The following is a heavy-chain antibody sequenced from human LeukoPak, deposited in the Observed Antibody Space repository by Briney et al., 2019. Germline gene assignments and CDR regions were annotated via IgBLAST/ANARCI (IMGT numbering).Heavy chain of an antibody. D-gene: IGHD3-22*01. CDR3: ARAHSYYYDSSGYYYFDY. CDR2: INHRGST. J-gene: IGHJ4*02. V-gene: IGHV4-34*01. Sequence: PSETLSLTCAVYGGSFSGYYWSWIRQPPGKGLEWIGEINHRGSTNYNPSLRSRVTISVDTSKNQFSLKLSSVTAADTAVYYCARAHSYYYDSSGYYYFDYWGQGTLVTVSS. CDR1: GGSFSGYY.